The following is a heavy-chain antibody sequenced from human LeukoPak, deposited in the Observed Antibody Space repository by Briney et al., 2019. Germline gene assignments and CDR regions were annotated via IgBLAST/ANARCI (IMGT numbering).Heavy chain of an antibody. D-gene: IGHD5-12*01. CDR2: INSDGSYT. V-gene: IGHV3-74*01. Sequence: GGSLRLSCAASGFTFSTYWMHWVRQAPGKGLVWVSRINSDGSYTTYADSVKGRFTISRDNAKNTLYLQMNSLRVEGTAVYYCARGGSGYPDYWGQGTLVTVSS. J-gene: IGHJ4*02. CDR3: ARGGSGYPDY. CDR1: GFTFSTYW.